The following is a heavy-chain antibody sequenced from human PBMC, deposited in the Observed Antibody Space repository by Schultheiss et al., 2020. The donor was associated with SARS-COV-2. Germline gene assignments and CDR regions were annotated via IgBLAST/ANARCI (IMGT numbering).Heavy chain of an antibody. Sequence: SETLSLTCTVSGGSISSGGYYWSWIRQHPGKGLEWIGYIYYSGSTYYNPSLKSRVTISVDTSKNQFSLKLSSVTAADTAVYYCVRSASEDSSGYFDYWGQGTLVTVSS. J-gene: IGHJ4*02. D-gene: IGHD3-22*01. CDR1: GGSISSGGYY. V-gene: IGHV4-31*03. CDR3: VRSASEDSSGYFDY. CDR2: IYYSGST.